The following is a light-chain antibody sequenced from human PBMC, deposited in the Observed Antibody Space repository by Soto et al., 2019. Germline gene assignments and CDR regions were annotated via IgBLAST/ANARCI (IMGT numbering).Light chain of an antibody. CDR1: QSIGIGD. CDR2: GAS. Sequence: EIVLTQSPGTLSLSPGERATLSCRASQSIGIGDLAWYQQKRGQAPNLLIYGASSRATGTTGRYSGSGSGTELTLTISRLEPEDFAVYYSQRFGGSPRTFGQGTKLEIK. V-gene: IGKV3-20*01. CDR3: QRFGGSPRT. J-gene: IGKJ2*01.